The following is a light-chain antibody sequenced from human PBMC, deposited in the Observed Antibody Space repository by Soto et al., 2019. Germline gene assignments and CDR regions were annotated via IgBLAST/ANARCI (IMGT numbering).Light chain of an antibody. CDR2: GAS. CDR3: QQYGSSPLT. J-gene: IGKJ4*01. V-gene: IGKV3-20*01. CDR1: ESFANTY. Sequence: DIVLTQSPGTLSLSPGERATLSCRASESFANTYLAWYQQKPGQAPRLLIYGASSRATGIPDRFSGSVSGTDYTLTISRLEPEDSAVYYCQQYGSSPLTFGGGTKVEIK.